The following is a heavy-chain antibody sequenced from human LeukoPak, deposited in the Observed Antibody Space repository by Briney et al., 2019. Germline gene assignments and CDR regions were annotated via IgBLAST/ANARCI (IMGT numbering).Heavy chain of an antibody. J-gene: IGHJ5*02. CDR3: ARLVPPGWFDP. Sequence: SETLSLTCAVSGGSISSGGYSWSWIRQPPGKGLEWIGYIYYSDSTYLKPSLKSRLTISIDTSKNQFSLKLTSVTAADTAVYYCARLVPPGWFDPWGQGTLVTVSS. CDR1: GGSISSGGYS. V-gene: IGHV4-30-2*03. D-gene: IGHD6-6*01. CDR2: IYYSDST.